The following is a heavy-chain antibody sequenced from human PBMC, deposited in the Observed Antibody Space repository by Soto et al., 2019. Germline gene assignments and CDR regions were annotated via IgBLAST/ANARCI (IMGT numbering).Heavy chain of an antibody. CDR1: GYTFTSYY. D-gene: IGHD6-13*01. Sequence: ASVKVSCKASGYTFTSYYMHWVRQAPGQGLEWMGIINPSGGSTSYAQKYQGRVTMTRDTSTSTVYMELSSLRSEDTALYYCAREVNIAAAGTFAFDYWGQGTLVTVSS. V-gene: IGHV1-46*03. CDR3: AREVNIAAAGTFAFDY. CDR2: INPSGGST. J-gene: IGHJ4*02.